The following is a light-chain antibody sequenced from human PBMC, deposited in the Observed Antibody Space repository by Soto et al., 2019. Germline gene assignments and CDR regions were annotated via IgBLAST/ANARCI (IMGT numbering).Light chain of an antibody. V-gene: IGKV2-28*01. Sequence: DIVMTQSPLSLPVTPGEPASISCRSSQNLLNRNGYNYLNWYLQKPGRSPQLLIYLGYNRASGVPDRFSGSGSGTDFTLKISRMEAADVGVYYCMQALQTPLTFGGGTKVEIK. CDR2: LGY. CDR1: QNLLNRNGYNY. CDR3: MQALQTPLT. J-gene: IGKJ4*01.